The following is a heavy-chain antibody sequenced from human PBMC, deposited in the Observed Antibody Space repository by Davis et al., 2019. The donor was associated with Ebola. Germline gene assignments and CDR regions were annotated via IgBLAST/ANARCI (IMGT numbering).Heavy chain of an antibody. CDR3: ARGWLRSKFDY. D-gene: IGHD5-12*01. J-gene: IGHJ4*02. Sequence: HSQTLSLTCAISGDSVSINRGAWNWIRQSPSRGLEWLGRTYYNSKWYNDYAMSVKGRITINPDTSKNQLSLQVNSVTPEDTAVYYCARGWLRSKFDYWGRGTLVTVSS. CDR1: GDSVSINRGA. CDR2: TYYNSKWYN. V-gene: IGHV6-1*01.